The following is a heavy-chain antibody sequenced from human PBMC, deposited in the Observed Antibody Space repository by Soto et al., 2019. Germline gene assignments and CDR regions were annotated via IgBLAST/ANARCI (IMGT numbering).Heavy chain of an antibody. Sequence: SVKVSCKASGFTFTSSAVQWVRQARGQRLEWIGWIVVGSGNTNHAQKFQERVTITRDMSTSTAYMELSSLRSEDTAVYYCAAGPFTYYYDSSGYPYWGQGTLVTVSS. CDR2: IVVGSGNT. J-gene: IGHJ4*02. CDR3: AAGPFTYYYDSSGYPY. D-gene: IGHD3-22*01. V-gene: IGHV1-58*01. CDR1: GFTFTSSA.